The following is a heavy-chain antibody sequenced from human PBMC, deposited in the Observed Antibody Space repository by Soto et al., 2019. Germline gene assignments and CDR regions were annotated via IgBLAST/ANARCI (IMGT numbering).Heavy chain of an antibody. J-gene: IGHJ3*02. CDR3: ARDMVDPTVVPTDDLQPFDI. CDR1: GFSVSSSY. D-gene: IGHD2-2*01. CDR2: IYRDGTI. V-gene: IGHV3-53*04. Sequence: PGGSLRLSCTASGFSVSSSYMSWVRQAPGKGLEWVSLIYRDGTIYYEDSVKGRFTISRHNSYNTLYLQMNSLRADDTAIYYCARDMVDPTVVPTDDLQPFDIWGEGTLFTVSS.